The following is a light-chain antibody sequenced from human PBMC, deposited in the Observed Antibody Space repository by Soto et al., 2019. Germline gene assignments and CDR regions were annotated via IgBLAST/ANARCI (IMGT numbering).Light chain of an antibody. Sequence: ETVMTQSPATLSVSPGARVTLSCRASQSVSSNLAWYQQKPGQAPRLLIYGASTRATGIPARFSGSGSGTEFTLTISSLQSEDFAVYYCQQYNNWPPTWTFGQGTKVEI. CDR3: QQYNNWPPTWT. CDR2: GAS. V-gene: IGKV3-15*01. J-gene: IGKJ1*01. CDR1: QSVSSN.